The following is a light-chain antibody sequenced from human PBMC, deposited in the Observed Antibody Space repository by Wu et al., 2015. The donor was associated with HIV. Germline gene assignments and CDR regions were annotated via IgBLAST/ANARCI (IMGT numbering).Light chain of an antibody. CDR2: DAS. CDR3: LHYGSSPT. CDR1: QSVTGTY. J-gene: IGKJ1*01. Sequence: EIVMTQSPATLSVSPGERATLSCRASQSVTGTYISWYQQRVGQAPRLLIYDASIRATGIPDRFSGRESGPDFTLTISGLEPEDFAVYYCLHYGSSPTFGQGTKVEVK. V-gene: IGKV3-20*01.